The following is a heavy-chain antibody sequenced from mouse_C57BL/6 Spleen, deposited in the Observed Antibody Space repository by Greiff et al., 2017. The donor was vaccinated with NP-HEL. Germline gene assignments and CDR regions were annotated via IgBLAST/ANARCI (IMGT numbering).Heavy chain of an antibody. J-gene: IGHJ2*01. D-gene: IGHD1-1*01. V-gene: IGHV1-59*01. CDR3: ARRLIYYYDFDY. CDR2: IDPSDSYT. Sequence: VQLQQPGAELVRPGTSVKLSCKASGYTFTSYWMHWVKQRPGQGLEWIGVIDPSDSYTNYNQKFKGKATLTVDTSSSTAYMQLSSLTSEDSAVYYCARRLIYYYDFDYWGQGTTLTVSS. CDR1: GYTFTSYW.